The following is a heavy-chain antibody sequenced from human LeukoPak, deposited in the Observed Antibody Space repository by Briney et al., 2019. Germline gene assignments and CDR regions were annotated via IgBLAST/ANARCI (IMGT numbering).Heavy chain of an antibody. D-gene: IGHD6-13*01. V-gene: IGHV4-4*07. CDR1: GDSISYFY. Sequence: SETLSLTCSVSGDSISYFYWSWIRQAAGKGLEWIGRTSSSGNTDYNASLKSRVTMSVDTSKNQLSLKVISVTAADTAVYYCARAVTSSSSWYKWVNWFDPWGQGALVTVSS. J-gene: IGHJ5*02. CDR3: ARAVTSSSSWYKWVNWFDP. CDR2: TSSSGNT.